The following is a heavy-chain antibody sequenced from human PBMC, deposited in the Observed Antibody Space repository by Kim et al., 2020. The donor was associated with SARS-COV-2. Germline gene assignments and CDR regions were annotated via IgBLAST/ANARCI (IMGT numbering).Heavy chain of an antibody. V-gene: IGHV3-30*18. CDR2: ISYDGSNK. J-gene: IGHJ4*02. CDR3: AKPLRITIFGVVSLFDY. D-gene: IGHD3-3*01. Sequence: GGSLRLSCAASGFTFSSYGMHWVRQAPGKGLEWVAVISYDGSNKYYADSVKGRFTISRDNSKNTLYLQMNSLRAEDTAVYYCAKPLRITIFGVVSLFDYWGQRSLVTVSS. CDR1: GFTFSSYG.